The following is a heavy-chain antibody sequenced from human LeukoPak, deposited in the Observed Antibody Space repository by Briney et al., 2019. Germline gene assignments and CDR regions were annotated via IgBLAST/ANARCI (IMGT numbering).Heavy chain of an antibody. CDR2: INPSGGST. CDR1: GYSFTNYY. V-gene: IGHV1-46*01. D-gene: IGHD2-2*01. CDR3: ARYCSSTSCYEEIFDY. Sequence: ASVKVSCKASGYSFTNYYMHWVRQAPGQGLEWMGVINPSGGSTSYAQKFQGRVTMTRDTFTSTVYMELSSLRSEDTAVYYWARYCSSTSCYEEIFDYWGQGTLVTVSS. J-gene: IGHJ4*02.